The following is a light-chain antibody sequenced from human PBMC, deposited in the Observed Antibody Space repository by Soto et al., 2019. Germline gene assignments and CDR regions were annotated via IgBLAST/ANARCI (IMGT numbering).Light chain of an antibody. CDR3: MQRIEVPLT. Sequence: DIVMTQTPLSLPVTPGEPASISCRSSQSLLDSDDGNTYLDWYLQKPGQSPQLLIYTLSYRASGDPDRFSGSGSGTDFTLKISRVEAEDVGVYYCMQRIEVPLTFGGGTKVEIK. V-gene: IGKV2-40*01. CDR1: QSLLDSDDGNTY. CDR2: TLS. J-gene: IGKJ4*01.